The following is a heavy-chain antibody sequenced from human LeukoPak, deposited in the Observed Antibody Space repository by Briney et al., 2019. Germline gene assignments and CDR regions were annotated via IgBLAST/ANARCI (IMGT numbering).Heavy chain of an antibody. CDR1: GFTLGSHD. J-gene: IGHJ4*02. D-gene: IGHD5-18*01. V-gene: IGHV3-13*01. CDR3: VREARGYHYTYFDY. Sequence: GGSLRLSCTASGFTLGSHDMHSARQRRGQGLGWVAAVSSGFHAFFADSVQGRFTVSREDARNSLYLQMNRLRAGDTAVYYCVREARGYHYTYFDYWGQGTLVTVSS. CDR2: VSSGFHA.